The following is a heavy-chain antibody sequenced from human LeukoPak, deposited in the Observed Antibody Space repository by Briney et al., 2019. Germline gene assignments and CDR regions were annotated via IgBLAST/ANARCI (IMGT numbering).Heavy chain of an antibody. J-gene: IGHJ4*02. CDR3: ARDSGGEWSY. CDR2: ISYDGSNK. V-gene: IGHV3-30*03. Sequence: GGSLRLSCAASGFTFSSYGMHWVRQAPGKGLEWVAAISYDGSNKYYADSVKGRFTISRDNSKNTLYLQMNSLRAEDTAVYYCARDSGGEWSYWGQGTLVTVSS. D-gene: IGHD3-16*01. CDR1: GFTFSSYG.